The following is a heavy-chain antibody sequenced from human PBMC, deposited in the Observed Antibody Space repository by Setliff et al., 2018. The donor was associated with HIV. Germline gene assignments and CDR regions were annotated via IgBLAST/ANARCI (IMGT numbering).Heavy chain of an antibody. CDR3: ARKLRPGHGVDV. J-gene: IGHJ6*02. CDR2: ISSSSSTI. V-gene: IGHV3-48*01. D-gene: IGHD3-10*01. CDR1: GFTFSTYS. Sequence: GGSLRLSCLASGFTFSTYSMNWIRQTPEKGLEWISYISSSSSTIYYADSVKGRFTISRDNAKNSVCLDMDSLRADDTATYYCARKLRPGHGVDVWGQGTTVTVSS.